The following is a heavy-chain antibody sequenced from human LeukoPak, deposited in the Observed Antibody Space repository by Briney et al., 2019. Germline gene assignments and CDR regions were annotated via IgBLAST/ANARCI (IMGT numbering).Heavy chain of an antibody. D-gene: IGHD2-21*01. V-gene: IGHV3-30-3*01. CDR3: ARDDSSVSVWGMDV. CDR2: ISYDGSNK. CDR1: GFTFSSYA. Sequence: GGSLRLSCAASGFTFSSYAMHWVRQAPGKGLEWVAVISYDGSNKYYADSVKGRFTISRDNSKNTLYLQMNSLRAEDTAVYYCARDDSSVSVWGMDVWGQGTTVTVSS. J-gene: IGHJ6*02.